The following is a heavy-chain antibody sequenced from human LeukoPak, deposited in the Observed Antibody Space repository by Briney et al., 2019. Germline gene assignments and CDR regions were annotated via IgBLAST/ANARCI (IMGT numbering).Heavy chain of an antibody. Sequence: GGSLRLSCAASGFTFSSYSMNWVRQAPGKGLEWVSSTTRSSTSTYYTDSVRGRFTISRDNAKNSLYLQMNSLRAEDTAVYYCASDNWNDAPGGFDPWGQGTLVTVSS. D-gene: IGHD1-20*01. CDR3: ASDNWNDAPGGFDP. CDR2: TTRSSTST. J-gene: IGHJ5*02. V-gene: IGHV3-21*01. CDR1: GFTFSSYS.